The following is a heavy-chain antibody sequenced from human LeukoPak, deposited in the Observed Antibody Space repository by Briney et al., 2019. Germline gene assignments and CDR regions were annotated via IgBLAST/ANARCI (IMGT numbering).Heavy chain of an antibody. CDR1: GYTFTNYD. J-gene: IGHJ4*02. V-gene: IGHV1-8*01. CDR3: ARNTRGNYFDY. Sequence: ASVKVSCKASGYTFTNYDINWVRQASGQVLEWMGWMNPNSGNTGYAQKFQGRVTVTRNTSISTAHMELSSLRSEDTAVYYCARNTRGNYFDYWGQGTLVTVSS. CDR2: MNPNSGNT. D-gene: IGHD2-15*01.